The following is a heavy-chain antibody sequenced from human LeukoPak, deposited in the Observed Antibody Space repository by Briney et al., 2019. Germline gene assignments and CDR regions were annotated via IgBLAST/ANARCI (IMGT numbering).Heavy chain of an antibody. CDR2: ISSSGSTI. CDR3: AKFFTGEYVRAFDV. CDR1: GFTFSSYE. V-gene: IGHV3-48*03. D-gene: IGHD3-10*02. Sequence: GGSLRLSCAASGFTFSSYEMNWVRQAPGKGLEWVSYISSSGSTIYYADSVKGRFTISRDNSKNTLYLQMNSLRAEDTAVYYCAKFFTGEYVRAFDVWGQGTMVTVSS. J-gene: IGHJ3*01.